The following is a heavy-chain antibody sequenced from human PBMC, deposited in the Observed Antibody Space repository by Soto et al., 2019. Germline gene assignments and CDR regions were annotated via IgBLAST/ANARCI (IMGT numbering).Heavy chain of an antibody. CDR2: ISGSGGST. CDR3: AKDSPTIFGVVIFPDNYYYYYMDV. D-gene: IGHD3-3*01. J-gene: IGHJ6*03. Sequence: GGSLRLSCAASGFTFSSYAMSWVRQAPGKGLEWVSAISGSGGSTYYADSVKGRFTISRDNSKNTLYLQMNSLRAEDTAVYYCAKDSPTIFGVVIFPDNYYYYYMDVWGKGTTVTVSS. V-gene: IGHV3-23*01. CDR1: GFTFSSYA.